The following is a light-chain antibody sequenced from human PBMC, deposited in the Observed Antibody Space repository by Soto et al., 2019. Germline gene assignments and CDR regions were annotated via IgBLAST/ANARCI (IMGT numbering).Light chain of an antibody. CDR2: GAS. CDR1: QSVSSN. Sequence: EIVMTQSPATLSVSPGERATLSCRASQSVSSNLAWYQQKPGQAPRLLIYGASTRATGIPARFSGSGSGTEFTLNISSLQSEDFAVYYCQQYNNWPRGTFGGGTKVEIK. J-gene: IGKJ4*01. V-gene: IGKV3-15*01. CDR3: QQYNNWPRGT.